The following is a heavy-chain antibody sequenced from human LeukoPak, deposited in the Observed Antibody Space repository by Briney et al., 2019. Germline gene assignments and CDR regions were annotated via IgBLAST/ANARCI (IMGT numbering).Heavy chain of an antibody. Sequence: GASVKVSCKASGYTFTSYGISWVRQAPGQGLEWMGWISAYNGNTNYAQKLQGRVTMTTDTSTSTAYMELRSLRSDDTAVYYCARDNPDHIVVVIANPFDYWGQGTLVTVSS. CDR3: ARDNPDHIVVVIANPFDY. D-gene: IGHD2-21*01. CDR1: GYTFTSYG. J-gene: IGHJ4*02. V-gene: IGHV1-18*01. CDR2: ISAYNGNT.